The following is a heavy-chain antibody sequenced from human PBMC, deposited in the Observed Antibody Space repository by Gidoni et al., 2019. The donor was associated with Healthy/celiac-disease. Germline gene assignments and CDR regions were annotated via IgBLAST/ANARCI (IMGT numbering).Heavy chain of an antibody. CDR3: ARDKVDPFGGNGYFDY. V-gene: IGHV1-69*01. J-gene: IGHJ4*02. D-gene: IGHD2-15*01. Sequence: QVQLVQSGAEVKMPGSSVKVSCQASGGTFSSYAISWARQAPGQGLEWMGGIIPIYGTANYAQKVQGRVTITADESTSTAYMELSSLRSEDTAVYYCARDKVDPFGGNGYFDYWGQGTLVTVSS. CDR1: GGTFSSYA. CDR2: IIPIYGTA.